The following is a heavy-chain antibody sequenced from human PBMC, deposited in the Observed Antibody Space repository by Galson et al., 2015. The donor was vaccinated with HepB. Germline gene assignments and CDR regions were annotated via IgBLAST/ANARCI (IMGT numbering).Heavy chain of an antibody. CDR1: GFTFSSYS. Sequence: SLRLSCAASGFTFSSYSMNWVRQAPGKGLEWVSSISSSSSYIYYADSVKGRFTIPRDNAKNSLYLQMNSLRAEDTAVYYCARDKMEAGPTYYFDYWGQGTLVTVSS. D-gene: IGHD5-24*01. V-gene: IGHV3-21*01. J-gene: IGHJ4*02. CDR3: ARDKMEAGPTYYFDY. CDR2: ISSSSSYI.